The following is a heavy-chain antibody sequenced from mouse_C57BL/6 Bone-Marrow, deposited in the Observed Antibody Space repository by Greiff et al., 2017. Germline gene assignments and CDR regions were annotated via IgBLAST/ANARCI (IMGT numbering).Heavy chain of an antibody. J-gene: IGHJ2*01. V-gene: IGHV14-4*01. Sequence: VQLQQSGAELVRPGASGKLSCTASGFNIKDDYMHWVKQRPEQGREWIGWYDPENGDTEHASKFQGKATITGDTSSNTAYLQLSSLTTEDTAVYYGTTDFDYWGQGTTLTVSS. CDR1: GFNIKDDY. CDR3: TTDFDY. CDR2: YDPENGDT.